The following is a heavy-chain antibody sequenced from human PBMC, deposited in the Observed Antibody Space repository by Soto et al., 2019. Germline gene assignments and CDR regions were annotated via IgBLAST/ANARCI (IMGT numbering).Heavy chain of an antibody. CDR2: IYYSGST. CDR1: GGSISSYY. J-gene: IGHJ4*02. CDR3: ARGGYWYYFDY. D-gene: IGHD2-8*02. Sequence: PSETLSLTCTVSGGSISSYYWSWIRQPPGKGLEWIGYIYYSGSTNYNPSLKSRVTISVDTSKNQFSLKLSSVTAADTAVYYCARGGYWYYFDYWGQGTLVTVSS. V-gene: IGHV4-59*01.